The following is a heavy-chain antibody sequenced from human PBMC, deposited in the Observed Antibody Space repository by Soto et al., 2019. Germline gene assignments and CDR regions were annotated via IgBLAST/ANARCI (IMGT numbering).Heavy chain of an antibody. D-gene: IGHD1-7*01. Sequence: VQLVESGGGVVQPGRSLRLSCAASGFTFSNYIMHWVRQAPGKGLEYVSSISSNGGTTYYGNSVKGRFTISRDNSKNTLYLQMGSLRAEDMAVYYCVRRVSGNYDYWGQGTLVTVSS. CDR3: VRRVSGNYDY. V-gene: IGHV3-64*01. CDR1: GFTFSNYI. J-gene: IGHJ4*02. CDR2: ISSNGGTT.